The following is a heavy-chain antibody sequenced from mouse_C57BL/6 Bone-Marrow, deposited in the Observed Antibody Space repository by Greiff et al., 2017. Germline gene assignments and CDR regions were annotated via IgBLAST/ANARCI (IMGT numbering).Heavy chain of an antibody. D-gene: IGHD1-1*01. CDR2: IDPSDSYT. CDR3: ARGRGSTVEGAWFAY. V-gene: IGHV1-69*01. Sequence: QVQLQQPGAELVMPGASVKLSCKASGYTFTSYWMHWVKQRPGQGLEWIGEIDPSDSYTNYNQKFKGKSTLTVDKSSSTAYMQLSSLTSEDSAVXYCARGRGSTVEGAWFAYWGQGTLVTVSA. CDR1: GYTFTSYW. J-gene: IGHJ3*01.